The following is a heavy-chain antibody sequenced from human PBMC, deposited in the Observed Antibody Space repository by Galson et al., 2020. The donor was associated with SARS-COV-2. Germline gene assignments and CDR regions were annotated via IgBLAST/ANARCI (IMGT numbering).Heavy chain of an antibody. CDR3: ARVWERGFSYGNWFDP. V-gene: IGHV1-8*01. D-gene: IGHD5-18*01. CDR2: MNPKSGNT. CDR1: GYTFTNYD. J-gene: IGHJ5*02. Sequence: ASVTVSCKASGYTFTNYDIHWVRQATGEGLEWMGWMNPKSGNTGYVQKFQGRVTMTRDTSTSTAYMELSSLRSEDTAVYYCARVWERGFSYGNWFDPWGQGTLVTVSS.